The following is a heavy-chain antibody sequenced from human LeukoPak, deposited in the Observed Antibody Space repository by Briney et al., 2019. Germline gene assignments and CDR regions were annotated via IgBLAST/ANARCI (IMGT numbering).Heavy chain of an antibody. J-gene: IGHJ5*02. V-gene: IGHV4-39*07. CDR2: IYYGGST. CDR1: GRSISSSSYY. D-gene: IGHD2-2*01. Sequence: PSETLSLTCTVSGRSISSSSYYWGWIRQPPGKGLEWIGSIYYGGSTYYNPSLKSRVTISVDTSKNQFSLKLSSVTAADTAVYYCARGGSTSSWFDPWGQGTLVTVSS. CDR3: ARGGSTSSWFDP.